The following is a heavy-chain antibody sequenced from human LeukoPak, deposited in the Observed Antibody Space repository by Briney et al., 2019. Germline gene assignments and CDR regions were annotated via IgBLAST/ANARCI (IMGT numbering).Heavy chain of an antibody. Sequence: GASVKVSCKASGYTFTGYYMHWVRHAPGQGLEWMGWINPNSGGTNCAQKFQGRVTMTRDTSISTAYMELGRLRSDDTAVYYCARGSTIFGVVYSYYFDYWGQETLVSVSS. J-gene: IGHJ4*02. D-gene: IGHD3-3*01. CDR3: ARGSTIFGVVYSYYFDY. V-gene: IGHV1-2*02. CDR2: INPNSGGT. CDR1: GYTFTGYY.